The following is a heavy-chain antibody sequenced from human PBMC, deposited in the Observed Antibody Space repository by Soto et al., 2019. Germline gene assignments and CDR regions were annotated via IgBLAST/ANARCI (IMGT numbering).Heavy chain of an antibody. CDR1: GFTFSGFG. CDR3: ARWGKLEGESSPPTDL. V-gene: IGHV3-30*03. Sequence: QEELVESGGGVVQPGRSLRLSCAASGFTFSGFGMHWVRQAPGKGLEWVAVISYDGTNAIYADSVKGRFSVSRDNSKNIVYLQMNSVRNEDTAMYYCARWGKLEGESSPPTDLWGQGTLVTVSS. CDR2: ISYDGTNA. D-gene: IGHD3-16*01. J-gene: IGHJ5*02.